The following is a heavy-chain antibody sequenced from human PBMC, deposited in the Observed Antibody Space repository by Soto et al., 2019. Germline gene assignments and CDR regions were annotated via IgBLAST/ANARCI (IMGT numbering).Heavy chain of an antibody. CDR1: GGSFSGYY. CDR3: ATHMVRGVMPY. J-gene: IGHJ4*02. CDR2: INHSGST. D-gene: IGHD3-10*01. Sequence: SETLSLTCAVYGGSFSGYYWSWIRQPPGKGLEWIGEINHSGSTNYNPSLKSRVTISVDTSKNQFSLKLSPVTAADTAVDYCATHMVRGVMPYWGQRTLVTVSS. V-gene: IGHV4-34*01.